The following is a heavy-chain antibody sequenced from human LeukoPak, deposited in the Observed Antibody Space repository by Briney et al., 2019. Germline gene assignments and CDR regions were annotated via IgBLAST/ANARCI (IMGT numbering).Heavy chain of an antibody. CDR2: INPNSGGT. Sequence: ASXXVSCKASGYTFTGYYMHWVRQAPGQGLEWMGRINPNSGGTNYAQKFQGRVTMTRDTSISTAYMELSRLRSDDTAVYYCARDPTPSSPRLAFFDNWFDPWGQGTLVTVSS. CDR3: ARDPTPSSPRLAFFDNWFDP. V-gene: IGHV1-2*06. CDR1: GYTFTGYY. D-gene: IGHD6-13*01. J-gene: IGHJ5*02.